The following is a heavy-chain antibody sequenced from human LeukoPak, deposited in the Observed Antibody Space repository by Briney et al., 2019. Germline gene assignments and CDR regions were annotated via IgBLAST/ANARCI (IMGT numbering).Heavy chain of an antibody. CDR1: GFTFDDYA. V-gene: IGHV3-9*01. Sequence: GGSLRLSCAASGFTFDDYAMHWVRQAPGKGLEWVSGITWNSDNIEYADSVKGRFTISRDNARNSLYLQMNSLRAEDTAVYYCARDRDWNSGFDYWGQGTLVTVSS. D-gene: IGHD1-7*01. CDR3: ARDRDWNSGFDY. CDR2: ITWNSDNI. J-gene: IGHJ4*02.